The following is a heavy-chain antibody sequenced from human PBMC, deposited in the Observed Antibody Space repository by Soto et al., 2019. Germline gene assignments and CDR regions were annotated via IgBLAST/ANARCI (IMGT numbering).Heavy chain of an antibody. CDR3: TRAVAGGYGHTTWDY. CDR2: IYVYNGDT. V-gene: IGHV1-18*04. Sequence: QIQLVQSGVEVKKPGASVRVSCTSSGYTFSTFGISWVRQAPGQGLEWMGWIYVYNGDTDYAQKFQGRVTMTTDTSTRTANMELRGLTSDATAAYFCTRAVAGGYGHTTWDYWGQGTLVTVSS. D-gene: IGHD5-18*01. J-gene: IGHJ4*02. CDR1: GYTFSTFG.